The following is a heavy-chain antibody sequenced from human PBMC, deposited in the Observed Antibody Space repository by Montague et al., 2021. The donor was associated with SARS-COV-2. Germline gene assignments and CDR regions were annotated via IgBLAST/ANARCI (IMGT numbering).Heavy chain of an antibody. D-gene: IGHD6-13*01. V-gene: IGHV3-20*04. CDR2: INWNGGST. CDR1: GFTFDDYG. CDR3: ARDSCSWRIQGFFGY. J-gene: IGHJ4*02. Sequence: SLRPSCAASGFTFDDYGMNWVRQAPGKGLEWVSGINWNGGSTGYADSVKGRFTISRDNAKNSLYLQMNSLGAEDTALYYCARDSCSWRIQGFFGYWGQGTLVTVSS.